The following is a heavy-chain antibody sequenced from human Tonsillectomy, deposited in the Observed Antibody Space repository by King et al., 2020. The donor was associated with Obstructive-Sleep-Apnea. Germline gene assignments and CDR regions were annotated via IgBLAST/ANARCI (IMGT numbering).Heavy chain of an antibody. V-gene: IGHV3-30*04. D-gene: IGHD5-18*01. Sequence: VQLVESGGGVVQPGRSLRLSCAASGFTFSIYAMHWVRQAPGKGLEWVAVISYDGSNIYYADSVKGLFTISRDNSKNTLYLQMNSLRAEDTAVYYCARDSFRTAFDYWGQGTLVTVSS. CDR2: ISYDGSNI. J-gene: IGHJ4*02. CDR3: ARDSFRTAFDY. CDR1: GFTFSIYA.